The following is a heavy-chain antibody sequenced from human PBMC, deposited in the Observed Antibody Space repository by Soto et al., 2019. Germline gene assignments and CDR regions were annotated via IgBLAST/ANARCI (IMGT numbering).Heavy chain of an antibody. CDR2: TYYRSKWYN. CDR1: GDSVSSNSAA. D-gene: IGHD6-6*01. J-gene: IGHJ4*02. CDR3: AHAYSSSSSRGWDRLDY. Sequence: KQSQTLSLTCAISGDSVSSNSAAWNWIRQSPSRGLEWLGRTYYRSKWYNDYAVSVKSRITINPDTSKNQFSLQLNSVTPEDTAVYYCAHAYSSSSSRGWDRLDYWGQGTLVTVSS. V-gene: IGHV6-1*01.